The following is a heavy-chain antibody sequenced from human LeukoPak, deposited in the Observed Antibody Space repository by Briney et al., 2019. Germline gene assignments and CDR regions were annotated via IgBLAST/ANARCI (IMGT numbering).Heavy chain of an antibody. Sequence: PGGSLRLSCAPSGFTFDNFAMTWVRQAPGKGLEWVSEITGSGGSTYYADSVKGRFTISRDNSKNTLYLQMNSLRAEGTAIYYCARELFDFDYWGLGTLVTVSS. CDR3: ARELFDFDY. V-gene: IGHV3-23*01. CDR2: ITGSGGST. J-gene: IGHJ4*02. CDR1: GFTFDNFA. D-gene: IGHD3-10*01.